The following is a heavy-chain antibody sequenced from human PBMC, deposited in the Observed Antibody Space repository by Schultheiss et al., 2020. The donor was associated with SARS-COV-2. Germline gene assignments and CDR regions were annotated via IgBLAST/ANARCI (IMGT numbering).Heavy chain of an antibody. CDR2: ISGSGGST. CDR3: AKDVGAVADTDAFDI. J-gene: IGHJ3*02. Sequence: GGSLRLSCAASGFTFSNAWMNWVRQAPGKGLEWVSAISGSGGSTYYADSVKGRFTISRDNSKNTLYLQMNSLRAEDTAVYYCAKDVGAVADTDAFDIWGQGTMVTVSS. V-gene: IGHV3-23*01. D-gene: IGHD6-19*01. CDR1: GFTFSNAW.